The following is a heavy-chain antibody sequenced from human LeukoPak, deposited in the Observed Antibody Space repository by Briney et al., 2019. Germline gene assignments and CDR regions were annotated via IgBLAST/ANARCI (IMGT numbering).Heavy chain of an antibody. CDR2: ISWNSGSI. Sequence: GGSLRLSCAASGFTFDGYAMHWVRQAPGKGLEWVSGISWNSGSIGYADSVKGRFTISRDNAKNSLYLQMNSLRAEDTALYYCAKVFSERWFGGGGGYFQHWGQGTLVTVSS. D-gene: IGHD3-10*01. V-gene: IGHV3-9*01. CDR1: GFTFDGYA. J-gene: IGHJ1*01. CDR3: AKVFSERWFGGGGGYFQH.